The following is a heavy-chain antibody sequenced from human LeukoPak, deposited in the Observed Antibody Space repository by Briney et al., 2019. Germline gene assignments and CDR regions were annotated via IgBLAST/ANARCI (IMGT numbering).Heavy chain of an antibody. CDR3: ARGEDTCFDY. D-gene: IGHD2-15*01. J-gene: IGHJ4*02. V-gene: IGHV4-30-2*01. CDR1: GGSISSGGYS. CDR2: IYHSGST. Sequence: SETLSLTCAVSGGSISSGGYSWSWLRQPPGKGLEWIGYIYHSGSTYYNPSLKSRVTISVDRSKNQFSLKLSSVTAADTAVYYCARGEDTCFDYWGQGTLVTVSS.